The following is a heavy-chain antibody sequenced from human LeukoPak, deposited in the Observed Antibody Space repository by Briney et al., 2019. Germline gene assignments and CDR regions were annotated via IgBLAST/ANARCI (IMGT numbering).Heavy chain of an antibody. D-gene: IGHD6-19*01. CDR2: INPNSGGT. V-gene: IGHV1-2*02. J-gene: IGHJ4*02. CDR3: ARALPVFSSGWFVYFDY. CDR1: GYTFTGYY. Sequence: KPGASVKVSCKASGYTFTGYYMHWVRQAPGQGLEWMGWINPNSGGTNYAQKFQGRVTMTRDTSISTAYMELSRLRSDDTAVYYCARALPVFSSGWFVYFDYWGQGTLVTVSS.